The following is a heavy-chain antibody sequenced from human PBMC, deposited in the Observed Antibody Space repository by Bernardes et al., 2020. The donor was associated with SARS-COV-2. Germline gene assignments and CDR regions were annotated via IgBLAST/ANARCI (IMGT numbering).Heavy chain of an antibody. D-gene: IGHD1-26*01. CDR3: ARNSGGYSLPHY. Sequence: ASVKVSCKASGYTFTNFGISWVRQAPGQGLEWMGWISAYDGKTNYAQKLQGRVTMTTDTSTCTAYMELRSLTSDDTAVYYCARNSGGYSLPHYWGQGTLVTVSS. J-gene: IGHJ4*02. CDR2: ISAYDGKT. V-gene: IGHV1-18*01. CDR1: GYTFTNFG.